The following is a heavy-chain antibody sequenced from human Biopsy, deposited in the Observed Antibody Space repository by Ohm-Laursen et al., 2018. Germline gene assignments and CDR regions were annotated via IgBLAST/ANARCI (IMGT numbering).Heavy chain of an antibody. CDR3: VKDIRRYFYGMDV. CDR1: DFTFDDYA. V-gene: IGHV3-9*01. Sequence: SLRLSCAASDFTFDDYAMSWVRQRPGKGLEWVSGVTWNSGHIAYADSVKGRFTISRDNAKNVLWLQMNSLRVDDTAMYYCVKDIRRYFYGMDVWGQGTTVTVS. J-gene: IGHJ6*02. CDR2: VTWNSGHI. D-gene: IGHD3-10*01.